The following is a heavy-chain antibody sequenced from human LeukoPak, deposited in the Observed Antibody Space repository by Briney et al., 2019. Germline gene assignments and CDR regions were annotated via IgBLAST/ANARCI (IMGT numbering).Heavy chain of an antibody. V-gene: IGHV4-39*01. CDR2: IYYSGST. J-gene: IGHJ4*02. CDR1: GDSVSNDKYY. D-gene: IGHD4-11*01. Sequence: SETLSLTCTVSGDSVSNDKYYWGWIRQPPGKGLEWIGSIYYSGSTYYNPSLNSRVTISVDTSKNQFSLKLSSVTAADTAVYYCARQTTSSNVDYWGQGTLATVSS. CDR3: ARQTTSSNVDY.